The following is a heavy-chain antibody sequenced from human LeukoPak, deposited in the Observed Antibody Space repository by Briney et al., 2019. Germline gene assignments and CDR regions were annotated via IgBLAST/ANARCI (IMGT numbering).Heavy chain of an antibody. CDR2: IYYSGST. J-gene: IGHJ5*02. CDR1: GGSISSYY. D-gene: IGHD3-3*01. V-gene: IGHV4-59*12. CDR3: AREITPSFLGPFYYDFWSGFPP. Sequence: SETLSLTCTVSGGSISSYYWSWIRQPPGKGLEWMGYIYYSGSTTYNPSLKSRVTISVDTSKNQFSLKLSSVTPADTAVYYCAREITPSFLGPFYYDFWSGFPPWGQGTLVTVSS.